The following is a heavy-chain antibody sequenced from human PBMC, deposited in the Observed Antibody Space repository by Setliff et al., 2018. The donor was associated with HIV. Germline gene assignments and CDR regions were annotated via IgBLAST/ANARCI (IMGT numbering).Heavy chain of an antibody. CDR2: ISPETGNT. CDR1: GYSFISYG. D-gene: IGHD6-19*01. J-gene: IGHJ4*02. V-gene: IGHV1-18*01. Sequence: ASVKVSCKTSGYSFISYGISWVRQAPGQGLERMGWISPETGNTNYADYLQDRFTMTTDTSTNTAYMELRNLNSDDTGIYYCARDHPNMAVGAVYWGQGTLVTVPS. CDR3: ARDHPNMAVGAVY.